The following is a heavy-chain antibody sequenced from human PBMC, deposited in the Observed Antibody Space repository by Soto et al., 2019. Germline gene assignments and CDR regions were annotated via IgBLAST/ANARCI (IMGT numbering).Heavy chain of an antibody. D-gene: IGHD5-18*01. CDR3: AREGAGRGYSYGVHNWFDP. Sequence: SETLSLTCTVSGGSVSSGSYYWSWIRQPPGKGLEWIGYIYYSGSTNYNPSLKSRVTISVDTSKNQFSLKLSSVTAADTAVYYCAREGAGRGYSYGVHNWFDPWGQGTLVTVSS. J-gene: IGHJ5*02. V-gene: IGHV4-61*01. CDR2: IYYSGST. CDR1: GGSVSSGSYY.